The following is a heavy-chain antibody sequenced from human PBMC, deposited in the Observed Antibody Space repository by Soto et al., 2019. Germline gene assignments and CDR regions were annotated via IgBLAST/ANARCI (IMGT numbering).Heavy chain of an antibody. Sequence: SQTLSLTCAISGDSVSSNSAAWNWIRQSPSRGLEWLGRTYYRSKWYNDYAVSVKSRITINPDTSKNQFSLQLNSVTPEDTAVYYCARDTYSSGWSHYYYYGMDVWGQGTTVTVSS. CDR2: TYYRSKWYN. CDR3: ARDTYSSGWSHYYYYGMDV. V-gene: IGHV6-1*01. CDR1: GDSVSSNSAA. D-gene: IGHD6-19*01. J-gene: IGHJ6*02.